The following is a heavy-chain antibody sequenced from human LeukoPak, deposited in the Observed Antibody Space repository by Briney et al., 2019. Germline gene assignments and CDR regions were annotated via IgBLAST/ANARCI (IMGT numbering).Heavy chain of an antibody. CDR3: AKESLRVVPSATFDY. J-gene: IGHJ4*02. CDR1: GFTFSSYG. V-gene: IGHV3-23*01. D-gene: IGHD2-2*01. CDR2: ISGSGGST. Sequence: TGGSLRLSCAASGFTFSSYGMSWVRQAPGKGLEWVSAISGSGGSTYYADSVKGQFTISRDNAKNTVYLQMHSLRAEDTAVYYCAKESLRVVPSATFDYWGQGTLVTVSS.